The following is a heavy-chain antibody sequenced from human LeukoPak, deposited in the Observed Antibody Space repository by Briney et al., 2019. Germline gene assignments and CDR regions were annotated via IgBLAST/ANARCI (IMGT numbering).Heavy chain of an antibody. D-gene: IGHD2-2*01. CDR1: GYYISSGYY. Sequence: SETLSLTCTVSGYYISSGYYWGWIRQPPGKGLEWIGSIYHSGSTYYNPSLKSRVTISVDRSKNQFSLKLSSVTAADTAVYYCARVGGYCSSTSCSRRRFDPWGQGTLVTVSS. V-gene: IGHV4-38-2*02. CDR3: ARVGGYCSSTSCSRRRFDP. CDR2: IYHSGST. J-gene: IGHJ5*02.